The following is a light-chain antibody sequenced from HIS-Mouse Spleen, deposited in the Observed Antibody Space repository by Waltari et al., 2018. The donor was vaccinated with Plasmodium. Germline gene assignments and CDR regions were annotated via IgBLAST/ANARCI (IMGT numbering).Light chain of an antibody. CDR1: QSVSSH. J-gene: IGKJ2*01. CDR2: DAS. CDR3: QQRSNWPPMYT. V-gene: IGKV3-11*01. Sequence: EIVLTQSPATLSLSPGDRATLSCSASQSVSSHLAWYQQKPGQAPRLLIYDASNRATGIPARFSGSGSGTDFTLTISSLEPEDFAVYYCQQRSNWPPMYTVGQGTKLEIK.